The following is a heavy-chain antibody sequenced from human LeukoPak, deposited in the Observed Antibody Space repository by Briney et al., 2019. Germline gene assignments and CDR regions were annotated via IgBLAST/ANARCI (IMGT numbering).Heavy chain of an antibody. J-gene: IGHJ4*02. CDR2: ISYDGSNK. D-gene: IGHD6-13*01. V-gene: IGHV3-30-3*01. CDR3: ARIMAAAGFYFDY. Sequence: AGGSLRLSCAASGFTFSSYAMHWVRQAPGKGLEWVAVISYDGSNKYYADSVKGRFTISRDNSKNTLYLQMNSLRAEDTAVYYCARIMAAAGFYFDYWGQGTLVTVSS. CDR1: GFTFSSYA.